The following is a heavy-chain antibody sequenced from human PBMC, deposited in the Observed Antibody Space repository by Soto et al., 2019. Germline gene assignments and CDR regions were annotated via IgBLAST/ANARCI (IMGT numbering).Heavy chain of an antibody. CDR3: ATQPGGGGY. J-gene: IGHJ4*02. Sequence: EVQLVESGGGLIQPGGSLRLSCAVSGFTVSNNYMSWVRQAPGKGLEGVSVIYSGGYTAYGDSVKGRFTISRDNSKNTIFLKMKMLKAPARAGFNCATQPGGGGYWGQGTLVTVSS. CDR2: IYSGGYT. V-gene: IGHV3-53*01. D-gene: IGHD3-10*01. CDR1: GFTVSNNY.